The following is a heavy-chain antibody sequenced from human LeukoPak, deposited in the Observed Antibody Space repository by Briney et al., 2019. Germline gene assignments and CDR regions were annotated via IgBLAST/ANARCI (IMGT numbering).Heavy chain of an antibody. CDR3: ARQGAGGNTIFGVVTMRERFDF. CDR1: GGSFSYYY. Sequence: PSETLSLTCAVYGGSFSYYYWSWIRQPPEKGLEWIGEINRSGSTNYNPSLKSRVTISVGTSKNQFSLKLSSVTAADTAVYYCARQGAGGNTIFGVVTMRERFDFWGQGTLVTVSS. J-gene: IGHJ4*02. V-gene: IGHV4-34*01. CDR2: INRSGST. D-gene: IGHD3-3*01.